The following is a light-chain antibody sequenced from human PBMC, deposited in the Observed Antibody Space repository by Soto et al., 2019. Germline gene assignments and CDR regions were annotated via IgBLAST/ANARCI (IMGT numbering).Light chain of an antibody. CDR3: SSYTSSSIDYV. V-gene: IGLV2-14*01. CDR2: EVS. CDR1: SSDVGGYNY. J-gene: IGLJ1*01. Sequence: QSALTQPASVSGSPGQSITISCTGTSSDVGGYNYDSWDQQHSGKAPKLMIYEVSNRPSGVSNRFSGSKSGNTASLTISGLQAEDEAEYYYSSYTSSSIDYVFGTGTKLTVL.